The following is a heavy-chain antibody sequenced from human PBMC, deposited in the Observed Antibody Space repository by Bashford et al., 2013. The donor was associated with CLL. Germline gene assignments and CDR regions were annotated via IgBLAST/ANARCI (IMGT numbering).Heavy chain of an antibody. CDR1: SGSLSGYY. J-gene: IGHJ4*02. CDR2: INDSGTT. Sequence: SETLSLTCAVPSGSLSGYYCTWFRQRPGKGLEWIGEINDSGTTNYNPSLKSRVTMSGDTSGDTSKKQFSLKLTSVTVADTGIYYCARGIDYWGQGTLVTVSS. V-gene: IGHV4-34*01. CDR3: ARGIDY.